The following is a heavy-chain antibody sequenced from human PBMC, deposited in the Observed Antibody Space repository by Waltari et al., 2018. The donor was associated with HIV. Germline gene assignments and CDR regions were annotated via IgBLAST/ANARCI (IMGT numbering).Heavy chain of an antibody. CDR2: ISSSGSTI. V-gene: IGHV3-11*01. J-gene: IGHJ4*02. Sequence: QVQLVASGGGLVKPGGSLRLSCAASGFTFSEYYQRWLRQAPGKGLEWVSYISSSGSTIYYADSVKGRFTISRDNAKNSLYLQMNSLRAEDTAVYYCARSIQLWSGVSDYWGQGTLVTVSS. D-gene: IGHD5-18*01. CDR3: ARSIQLWSGVSDY. CDR1: GFTFSEYY.